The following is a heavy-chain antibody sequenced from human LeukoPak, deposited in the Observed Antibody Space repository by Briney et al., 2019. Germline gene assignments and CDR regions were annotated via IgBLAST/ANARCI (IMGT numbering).Heavy chain of an antibody. J-gene: IGHJ5*02. Sequence: SETLSLTCTVSGGSISSYYWSWIRQPPGKGLEWIGYIYYSGSTNYNPSLKSRVTISVDTSKNQFSLKLSSVTAADTAVYYCARQEIVVVPAVILDWFDPWGQGTLVTVSS. CDR2: IYYSGST. CDR3: ARQEIVVVPAVILDWFDP. CDR1: GGSISSYY. D-gene: IGHD2-2*01. V-gene: IGHV4-59*08.